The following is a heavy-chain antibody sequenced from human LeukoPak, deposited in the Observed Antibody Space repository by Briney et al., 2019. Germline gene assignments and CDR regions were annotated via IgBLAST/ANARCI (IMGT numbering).Heavy chain of an antibody. D-gene: IGHD2-15*01. CDR1: GYTFTSYD. CDR3: ARTYCSGGSCLSWFDS. J-gene: IGHJ5*01. Sequence: EASVKVSCKASGYTFTSYDINWVRQATGQGLEWMGWMNPNSGNTGYAQKFQGRVTMTRNTSISTAYMELSSLRSEDTAVYYCARTYCSGGSCLSWFDSWGQGTLVTVSS. CDR2: MNPNSGNT. V-gene: IGHV1-8*01.